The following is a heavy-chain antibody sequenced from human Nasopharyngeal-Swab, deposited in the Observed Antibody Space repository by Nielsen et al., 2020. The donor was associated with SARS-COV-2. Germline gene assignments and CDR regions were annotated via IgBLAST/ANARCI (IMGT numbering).Heavy chain of an antibody. Sequence: SGPTLVKPTQTLTLTCTFSGFSLSTSGMCVSWIRQPPGKALEWLARIDWDDDKYYSTSLKTRLTISKDTSKNQVVLTMTNMDPVDTATYYCARIRAIAVAAWDYYGMDVWGQGTTVTVSS. D-gene: IGHD6-19*01. V-gene: IGHV2-70*11. CDR1: GFSLSTSGMC. CDR3: ARIRAIAVAAWDYYGMDV. CDR2: IDWDDDK. J-gene: IGHJ6*02.